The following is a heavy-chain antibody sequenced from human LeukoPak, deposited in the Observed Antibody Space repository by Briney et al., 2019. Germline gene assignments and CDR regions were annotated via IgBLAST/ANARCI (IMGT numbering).Heavy chain of an antibody. Sequence: SGTLSLTCTVSGGSISTNDYFWSWIRQSPEKGLEWIGYIHYSGITKSNPSLESRLTLSVDTSKNQLSLRLTSVTAADTAVYYCARAPLTTATSDYFDLWGLGTLVTVSS. D-gene: IGHD4-17*01. V-gene: IGHV4-30-4*01. CDR1: GGSISTNDYF. CDR2: IHYSGIT. CDR3: ARAPLTTATSDYFDL. J-gene: IGHJ4*02.